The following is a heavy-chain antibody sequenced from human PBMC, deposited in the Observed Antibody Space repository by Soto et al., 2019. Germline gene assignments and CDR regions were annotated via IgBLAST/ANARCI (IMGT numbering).Heavy chain of an antibody. V-gene: IGHV1-69*12. D-gene: IGHD3-3*01. CDR3: ARGGSRLLEGGMDG. CDR1: VGTFSRSA. J-gene: IGHJ6*02. Sequence: QVQLVQSGAEVQKPGSSVKVSCKASVGTFSRSAISWVRQAPVQGLEGMGGIIPIFGTANYAQKLQGRVTINADESTSTAYKELSSLRSEDTAVYYCARGGSRLLEGGMDGWGQGTTGTVSS. CDR2: IIPIFGTA.